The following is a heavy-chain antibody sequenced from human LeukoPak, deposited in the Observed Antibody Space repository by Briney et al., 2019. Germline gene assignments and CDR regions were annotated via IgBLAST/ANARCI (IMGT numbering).Heavy chain of an antibody. D-gene: IGHD1-26*01. CDR1: GFTFSDYT. CDR2: ISSHSSYI. J-gene: IGHJ3*02. Sequence: PGGSQRLSCAACGFTFSDYTLNGLHPAPAKGQEWVSAISSHSSYIYYADSVRGRFTISRDNAKNSLYLQMNSPRAEDTAVYYCARAAILLVGGSTGAFDIWGRGTMVTVSS. V-gene: IGHV3-21*01. CDR3: ARAAILLVGGSTGAFDI.